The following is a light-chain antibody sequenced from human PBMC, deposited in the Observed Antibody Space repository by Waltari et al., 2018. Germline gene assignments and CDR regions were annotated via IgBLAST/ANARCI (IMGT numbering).Light chain of an antibody. Sequence: QSALTQPASVSGSPGQSITISCTGTTSDVGGYNSVSWYQQRPGKAPQLLVSEVTNRPSGVSNRFSGSKSDNTASLTISGLLAEDEADYYCSSYTNSSTYVFGTGTKVTVL. J-gene: IGLJ1*01. CDR1: TSDVGGYNS. V-gene: IGLV2-14*01. CDR3: SSYTNSSTYV. CDR2: EVT.